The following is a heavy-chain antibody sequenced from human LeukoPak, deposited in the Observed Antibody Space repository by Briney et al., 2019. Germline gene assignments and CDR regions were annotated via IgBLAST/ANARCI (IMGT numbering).Heavy chain of an antibody. CDR1: GYTFTSYG. D-gene: IGHD3-22*01. CDR3: ARFYYDSSGYYYAWFDP. CDR2: ISAYNGNT. V-gene: IGHV1-18*01. Sequence: EASVKVSCKASGYTFTSYGISWVRQAPGQGLEWMGWISAYNGNTNYAQKLQGRVTMTTDTSTSTAYMELRSLRSDDTAVYYCARFYYDSSGYYYAWFDPWGQGTLVTVSS. J-gene: IGHJ5*02.